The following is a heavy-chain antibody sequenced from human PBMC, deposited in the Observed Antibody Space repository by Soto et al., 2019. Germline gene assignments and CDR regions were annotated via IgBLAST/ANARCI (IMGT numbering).Heavy chain of an antibody. J-gene: IGHJ4*02. CDR1: GFPFSRCA. V-gene: IGHV3-23*01. CDR3: AKRGGDSGWGDFDS. CDR2: ISHSDHST. D-gene: IGHD6-19*01. Sequence: EVQLLESGGGLAQPGGSLRLSCAASGFPFSRCAMNWVRQAPGKGLEWVSTISHSDHSTYYADSVKGRFTVSRDNSENTLYLQMNSLGAKDTAIYYCAKRGGDSGWGDFDSWGQGTLVTVSS.